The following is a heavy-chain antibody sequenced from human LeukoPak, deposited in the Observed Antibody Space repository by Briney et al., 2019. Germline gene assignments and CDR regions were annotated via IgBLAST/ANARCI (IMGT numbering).Heavy chain of an antibody. CDR2: IYTSGST. CDR1: GGSISSYY. Sequence: SETLSLTCTVSGGSISSYYWSWIRQPAGKGLEWIGRIYTSGSTNYNPSLKSRVTMSVDTSKNQFSLKLSSVTAADTAVYYCARDSRYIAAAGKPRYNWFDPWGQGTLVTVSS. D-gene: IGHD6-13*01. V-gene: IGHV4-4*07. J-gene: IGHJ5*02. CDR3: ARDSRYIAAAGKPRYNWFDP.